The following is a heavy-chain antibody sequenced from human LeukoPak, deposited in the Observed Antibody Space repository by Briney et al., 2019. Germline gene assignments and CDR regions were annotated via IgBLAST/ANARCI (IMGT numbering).Heavy chain of an antibody. D-gene: IGHD4-23*01. CDR3: GGVSGVKMRYYFDY. Sequence: QPGGSLRLSCVPSGFSFSNYAMSWVRQAPGKGLEWVSSISGSGGSTYYADSVKGRFTISRDSSKNTLYLQMNSLRAEDRAVYYCGGVSGVKMRYYFDYWGQGTLVTVSS. CDR2: ISGSGGST. CDR1: GFSFSNYA. V-gene: IGHV3-23*01. J-gene: IGHJ4*02.